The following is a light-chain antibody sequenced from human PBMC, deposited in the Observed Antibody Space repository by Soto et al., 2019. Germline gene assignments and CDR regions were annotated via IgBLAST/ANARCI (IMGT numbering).Light chain of an antibody. CDR1: QSVSSN. Sequence: EIVMTQPPATLSVSPGERATLSCRASQSVSSNLAWYQQKPGQAPRLLIYGASTRATGIPARFSGSGSGTEFTLTISSLQPEDFAVYYCQQYNNWPETFGQGTKV. CDR3: QQYNNWPET. J-gene: IGKJ1*01. V-gene: IGKV3-15*01. CDR2: GAS.